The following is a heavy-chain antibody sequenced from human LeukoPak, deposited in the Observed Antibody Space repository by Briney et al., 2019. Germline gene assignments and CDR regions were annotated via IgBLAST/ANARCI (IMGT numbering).Heavy chain of an antibody. CDR3: GIDKVAGTLISDYYYYGMDG. V-gene: IGHV4-61*01. D-gene: IGHD6-19*01. CDR1: GGSFSSGSYY. Sequence: SETLSLTCTVSGGSFSSGSYYWSWIRQPPGKGLEWIGYIYYSGSTNYNPSLKSRVTISVDTSKNQFSLKLSSVTAADTAVYYCGIDKVAGTLISDYYYYGMDGGGKGPTATAS. J-gene: IGHJ6*04. CDR2: IYYSGST.